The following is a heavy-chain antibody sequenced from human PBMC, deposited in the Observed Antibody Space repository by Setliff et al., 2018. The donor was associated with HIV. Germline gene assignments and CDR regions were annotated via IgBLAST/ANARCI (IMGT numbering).Heavy chain of an antibody. Sequence: PSETLSLTCTVSGGSASNSRYYWAWIRQPPGKGLEYIGSIHYNEKTYCNPSLMSRVTISIDTSKNQFSLNLTSVTAADTAVYYCASRVYYYDSNNFLREEGFDPWGQGTLVTVSS. CDR3: ASRVYYYDSNNFLREEGFDP. CDR2: IHYNEKT. V-gene: IGHV4-39*01. CDR1: GGSASNSRYY. J-gene: IGHJ5*02. D-gene: IGHD3-22*01.